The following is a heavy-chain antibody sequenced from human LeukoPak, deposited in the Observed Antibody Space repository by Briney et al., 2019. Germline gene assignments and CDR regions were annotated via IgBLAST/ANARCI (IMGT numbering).Heavy chain of an antibody. CDR1: GYTFTGYY. CDR2: INPNSGGT. J-gene: IGHJ5*02. Sequence: GASVKVSCKASGYTFTGYYMHWVRQAPGQGLEWMGWINPNSGGTNYAQKFQGRVTMTRDTSISTAYMELSRLRSDDTAVYYCARDRSSGWYQEGSRVNWFDPWGQGTLVTVSS. D-gene: IGHD6-19*01. V-gene: IGHV1-2*02. CDR3: ARDRSSGWYQEGSRVNWFDP.